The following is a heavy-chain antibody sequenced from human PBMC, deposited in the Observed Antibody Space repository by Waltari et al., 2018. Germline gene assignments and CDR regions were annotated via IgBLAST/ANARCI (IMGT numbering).Heavy chain of an antibody. D-gene: IGHD2-2*01. CDR3: ARDGAAMYGDYYYGMDV. CDR2: IYFSGGT. CDR1: GCPLSRSSYY. V-gene: IGHV4-39*07. Sequence: QLQLQESGPGLVKPSGNLSPSCTVSGCPLSRSSYYWGWVRQPPGKGLELIGSIYFSGGTYYNPSLKSRVTISVDTSKNQFPLKLSSVTAADTAVYYCARDGAAMYGDYYYGMDVWGQGTTVTVSS. J-gene: IGHJ6*02.